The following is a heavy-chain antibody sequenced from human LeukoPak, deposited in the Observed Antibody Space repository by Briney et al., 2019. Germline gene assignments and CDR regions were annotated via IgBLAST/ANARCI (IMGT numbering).Heavy chain of an antibody. CDR3: ARDTSGYDSFDY. J-gene: IGHJ4*02. D-gene: IGHD5-12*01. V-gene: IGHV3-30-3*01. Sequence: GGSLRLSCAASGFTFGSYATHWVRQAPGKGLEWVAVISYDGSNKYYADSVKGRFTISRDNSKNTLYLQMNSLRAEDTAVYYCARDTSGYDSFDYWGQGTLVTVSS. CDR1: GFTFGSYA. CDR2: ISYDGSNK.